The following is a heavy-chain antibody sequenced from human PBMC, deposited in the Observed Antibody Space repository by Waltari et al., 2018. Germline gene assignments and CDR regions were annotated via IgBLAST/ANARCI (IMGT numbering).Heavy chain of an antibody. Sequence: EVQLVESGGGLVQPGGSLRLSCAASGFTFSSYWIGWVRQAPGKGLEWVANIKQDGSEKYYVDSVKGRFTISRDNAKNSLYLQMNSLRAEDTAVYYCARDSYITIAFDIWGQGTMVTVSS. CDR1: GFTFSSYW. D-gene: IGHD3-10*01. CDR2: IKQDGSEK. V-gene: IGHV3-7*01. CDR3: ARDSYITIAFDI. J-gene: IGHJ3*02.